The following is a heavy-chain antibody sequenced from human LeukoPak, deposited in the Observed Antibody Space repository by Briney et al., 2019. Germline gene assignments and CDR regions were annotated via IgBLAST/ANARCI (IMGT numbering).Heavy chain of an antibody. V-gene: IGHV3-7*01. D-gene: IGHD3-22*01. CDR3: ARDVRSYYYDSSGYYPDY. Sequence: GGSLRLSCAASGFTFSSYAMSWVRQAPGKGLEWVANIKQDGSEKYYVDSVKGRFTISRDNAKNSLYLQMNSLRAEDTAVYYCARDVRSYYYDSSGYYPDYWGQGTLVTVSS. J-gene: IGHJ4*02. CDR2: IKQDGSEK. CDR1: GFTFSSYA.